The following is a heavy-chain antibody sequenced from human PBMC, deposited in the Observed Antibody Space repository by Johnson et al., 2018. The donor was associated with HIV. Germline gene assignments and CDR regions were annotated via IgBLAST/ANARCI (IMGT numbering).Heavy chain of an antibody. V-gene: IGHV3-9*01. CDR2: ISWNSGSL. J-gene: IGHJ3*02. D-gene: IGHD1-26*01. CDR1: GFSFDDYA. CDR3: AREGSGSYQI. Sequence: VQLVESGGRVVRPGGSLTLSCAASGFSFDDYAMHWVRQAPGKGLEWVSRISWNSGSLGYADSVKGRFTISRDNSRNTVYLQMSGLRSEDTAIYYCAREGSGSYQIWGQGTMVTVSS.